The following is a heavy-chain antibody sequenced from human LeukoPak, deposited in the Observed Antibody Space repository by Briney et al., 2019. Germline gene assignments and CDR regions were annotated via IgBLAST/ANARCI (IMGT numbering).Heavy chain of an antibody. CDR3: AKGYCSGGNCYMYYFDY. J-gene: IGHJ4*02. V-gene: IGHV3-30*18. Sequence: GGSLRLSCAASGFSFGSYGMHWVRQAPGKGLEWVAVISNDGSITKYGDSVRGRFTISRDNSKNTLYLQMNSLRAEDTAVYYCAKGYCSGGNCYMYYFDYWGQGTLVTVSS. D-gene: IGHD2-15*01. CDR1: GFSFGSYG. CDR2: ISNDGSIT.